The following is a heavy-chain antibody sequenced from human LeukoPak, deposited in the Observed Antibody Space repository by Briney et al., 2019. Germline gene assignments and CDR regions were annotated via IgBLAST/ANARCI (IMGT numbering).Heavy chain of an antibody. Sequence: ASVKVSCRASGYTFTSYGISWVRQAPGEGLEWMGWISAYNGNTNYAQKLQGRVTMTTDTSTSTAYMELRSLRSDDTAVYYCARDLVWSDCSSTSCIYFDYWGQGTLVTVSS. D-gene: IGHD2-2*01. V-gene: IGHV1-18*01. CDR2: ISAYNGNT. CDR3: ARDLVWSDCSSTSCIYFDY. CDR1: GYTFTSYG. J-gene: IGHJ4*02.